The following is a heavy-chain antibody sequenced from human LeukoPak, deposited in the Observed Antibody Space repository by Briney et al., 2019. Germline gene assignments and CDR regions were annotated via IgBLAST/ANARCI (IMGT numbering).Heavy chain of an antibody. J-gene: IGHJ3*02. CDR2: ISISGSTI. D-gene: IGHD2-15*01. CDR3: VRGGGSCCPFNAFDI. V-gene: IGHV3-48*03. Sequence: GGSLRLSCAASGFXFSSYEINWVRQAPGKGLEWVSYISISGSTIYNADSVKGRFTISRDNAKNSLHLQMNSLRAEDTAVYYCVRGGGSCCPFNAFDIWGQGTMVTVSS. CDR1: GFXFSSYE.